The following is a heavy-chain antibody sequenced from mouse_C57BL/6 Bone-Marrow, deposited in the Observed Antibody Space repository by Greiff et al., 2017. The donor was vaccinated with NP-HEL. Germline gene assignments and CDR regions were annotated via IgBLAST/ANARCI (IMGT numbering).Heavy chain of an antibody. CDR3: ARVYGSSYGYYAMDY. Sequence: QVQLQQSGAELARPGASVKLSCKASGYTFTSYGISWVKQRTGQGLEWIGEIYPRSGNTYYTEKFKGKATLTADKSSSTAYMELRSLTSEDSAVYFCARVYGSSYGYYAMDYWGQGTSVTVSS. V-gene: IGHV1-81*01. J-gene: IGHJ4*01. CDR2: IYPRSGNT. D-gene: IGHD1-1*01. CDR1: GYTFTSYG.